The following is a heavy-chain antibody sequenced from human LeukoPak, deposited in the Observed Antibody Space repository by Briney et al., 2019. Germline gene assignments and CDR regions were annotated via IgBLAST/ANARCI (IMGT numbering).Heavy chain of an antibody. CDR3: ARDHRITIFGVAHLYTYYGMDV. D-gene: IGHD3-3*01. CDR2: IYTSGST. Sequence: NPSETLSLTCTVSGGSISSYCWSWIRQPAGKGLEWIGRIYTSGSTNYNPSLKSRVTMSVDTSKNQFSLKLSSVTAADTAVYYCARDHRITIFGVAHLYTYYGMDVWGQGTTVTVSS. J-gene: IGHJ6*02. CDR1: GGSISSYC. V-gene: IGHV4-4*07.